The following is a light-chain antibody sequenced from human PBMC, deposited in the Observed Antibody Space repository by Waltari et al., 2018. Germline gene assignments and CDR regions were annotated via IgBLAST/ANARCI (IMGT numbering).Light chain of an antibody. V-gene: IGLV3-21*04. CDR2: YDS. CDR3: QVWDANNDPGV. J-gene: IGLJ1*01. CDR1: NIETKS. Sequence: SYVLTQPPSVSVAPGQTARITCGGNNIETKSVHWYQQKPGQAPSLVISYDSDRPSGIPERFSGSNSGNTATLTISRVEAADEADYYCQVWDANNDPGVFGTGTEVTVL.